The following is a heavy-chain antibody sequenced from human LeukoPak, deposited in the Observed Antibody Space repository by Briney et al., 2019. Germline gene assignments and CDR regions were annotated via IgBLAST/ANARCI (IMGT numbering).Heavy chain of an antibody. CDR2: IYPRDGST. CDR3: ARATPTGLWFGDK. J-gene: IGHJ4*02. CDR1: GYTFTSNY. V-gene: IGHV1-46*01. D-gene: IGHD3-10*01. Sequence: ASVTVSCKASGYTFTSNYIHWVRQAPGQGLEWMGMIYPRDGSTSYAQKFQGRVTMTRDTSTSTVYVELSSLRSEDTAVYYCARATPTGLWFGDKWGQGTLVTVSS.